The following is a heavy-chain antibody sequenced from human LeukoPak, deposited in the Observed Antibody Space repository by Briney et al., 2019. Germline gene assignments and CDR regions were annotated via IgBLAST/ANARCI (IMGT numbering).Heavy chain of an antibody. CDR2: IIPVLGIA. CDR1: GGTFSSYG. CDR3: AREVDGYNSSDY. J-gene: IGHJ4*02. V-gene: IGHV1-69*04. Sequence: SVKVSCKASGGTFSSYGISWVRQAPGQGLEWVGRIIPVLGIANYAQKFQGRVTITADKSTSTAYMELSSLRSEDTAVYYCAREVDGYNSSDYWGQGTLVTVSS. D-gene: IGHD5-24*01.